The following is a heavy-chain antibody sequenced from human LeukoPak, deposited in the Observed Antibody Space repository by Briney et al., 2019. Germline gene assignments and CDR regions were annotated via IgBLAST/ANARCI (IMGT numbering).Heavy chain of an antibody. CDR3: ARDLYAAGWFGP. Sequence: SETLSLTCTVSGGSISSGSYYWSWIRQPAGKGLEWIGRIYTSGSTNYNPSLKSRVTMSVDTSKNQFSLKLSSVTAADTAVYYCARDLYAAGWFGPWGQGTLVTVSS. V-gene: IGHV4-61*02. D-gene: IGHD3-16*01. J-gene: IGHJ5*02. CDR2: IYTSGST. CDR1: GGSISSGSYY.